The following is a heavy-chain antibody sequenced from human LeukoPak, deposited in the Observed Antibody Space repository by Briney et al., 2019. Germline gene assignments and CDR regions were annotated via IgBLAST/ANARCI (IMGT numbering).Heavy chain of an antibody. CDR2: MNPNSGNT. CDR3: AREGEYYYYMDV. J-gene: IGHJ6*03. Sequence: ASVKVFCKASGYTFTSSDINWVRQATGQGLEWMGYMNPNSGNTGYAQKFQGRVTMTRDTSISTAYMELSSLRSEDTAVYYCAREGEYYYYMDVWGRGTTVTVSS. CDR1: GYTFTSSD. V-gene: IGHV1-8*01.